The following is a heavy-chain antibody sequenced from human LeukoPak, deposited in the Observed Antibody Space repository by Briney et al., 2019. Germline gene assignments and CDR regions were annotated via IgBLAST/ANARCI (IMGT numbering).Heavy chain of an antibody. D-gene: IGHD3-16*02. CDR3: ARENVWGSYRYFDY. J-gene: IGHJ4*02. CDR2: IYYSGST. Sequence: SQTPSLTCTVSGGSISSGGYYWSWIRQHPGKGLEWIGYIYYSGSTYYNPSLKSRVTISVDTSKNQFSLKLSSGTAADTAVYYCARENVWGSYRYFDYWGQGTLVTVSS. CDR1: GGSISSGGYY. V-gene: IGHV4-31*03.